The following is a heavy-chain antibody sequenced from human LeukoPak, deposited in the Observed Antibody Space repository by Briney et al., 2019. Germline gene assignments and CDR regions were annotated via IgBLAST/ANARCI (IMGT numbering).Heavy chain of an antibody. CDR1: GYSFTSNW. Sequence: GESLKISCKGSGYSFTSNWIGWVRQMPGKGLEWMGIIYPGDSDTRYSPSFQGQVTISADKSISTAYLQWSSLKASDTAMYYCARRGLDGYSSGWYLNYWGQGTLVTVSS. V-gene: IGHV5-51*01. D-gene: IGHD6-19*01. CDR2: IYPGDSDT. CDR3: ARRGLDGYSSGWYLNY. J-gene: IGHJ4*02.